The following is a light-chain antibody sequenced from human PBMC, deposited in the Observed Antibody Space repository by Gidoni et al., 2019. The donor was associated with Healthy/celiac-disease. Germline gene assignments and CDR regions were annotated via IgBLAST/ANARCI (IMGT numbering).Light chain of an antibody. Sequence: SHVLTPPPSVSVAPGQTAGITCGGNNIGSKRVHWYQQKPGQAPVLVVYDDSDRPSGIPERFSGSNSGNTATLTISRVEAGDEADYYCQVWDSSSDNWVFGGGTKLTVL. CDR3: QVWDSSSDNWV. J-gene: IGLJ3*02. CDR1: NIGSKR. CDR2: DDS. V-gene: IGLV3-21*02.